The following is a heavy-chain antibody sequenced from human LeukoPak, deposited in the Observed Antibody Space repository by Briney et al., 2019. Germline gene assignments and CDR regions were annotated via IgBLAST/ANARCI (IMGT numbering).Heavy chain of an antibody. Sequence: SETLSLTCTVSGGSISSSSYYWGWIRQPPGKGLECIGSIYCSGSTYHNPSLKSRVTISVDTSKNQFSLKLSSVTAADTAVYYCARHPYSGTYWEGTGYHYYYMDVWGKGTTVTVSS. CDR2: IYCSGST. V-gene: IGHV4-39*01. D-gene: IGHD1-26*01. J-gene: IGHJ6*03. CDR1: GGSISSSSYY. CDR3: ARHPYSGTYWEGTGYHYYYMDV.